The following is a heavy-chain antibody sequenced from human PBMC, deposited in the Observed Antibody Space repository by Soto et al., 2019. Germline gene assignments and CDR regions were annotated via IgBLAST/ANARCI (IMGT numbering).Heavy chain of an antibody. D-gene: IGHD4-17*01. J-gene: IGHJ4*02. Sequence: PSETLSLTCAVYGGSFSGYYWSWIRQPPGKGLEWIGEINHSGSTNYNPSLKSRVTISVDTSKNQFSLKLSSVTAADTAVYYCARGAIYGDYADFDYWGQGTLVTVSS. CDR3: ARGAIYGDYADFDY. V-gene: IGHV4-34*01. CDR2: INHSGST. CDR1: GGSFSGYY.